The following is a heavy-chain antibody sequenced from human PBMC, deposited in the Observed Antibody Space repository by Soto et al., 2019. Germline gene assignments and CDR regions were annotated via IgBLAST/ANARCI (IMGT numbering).Heavy chain of an antibody. CDR1: GGSISSGNYY. V-gene: IGHV4-30-4*01. CDR3: TRARRYSSSWFWFDP. CDR2: IYYSGIT. J-gene: IGHJ5*02. Sequence: PSETLSLTCTVSGGSISSGNYYWSWIRQSPGKGLEWIGYIYYSGITNYNPSLRSRVTLSVDTAQNQFSLRLTSVTAADTAVYYCTRARRYSSSWFWFDPWGQGTLVTVSS. D-gene: IGHD6-13*01.